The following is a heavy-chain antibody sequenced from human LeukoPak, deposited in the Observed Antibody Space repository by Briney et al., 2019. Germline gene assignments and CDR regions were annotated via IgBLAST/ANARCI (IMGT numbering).Heavy chain of an antibody. D-gene: IGHD6-13*01. V-gene: IGHV3-7*05. CDR1: GFTFSRYW. Sequence: PGGSLRLSCAASGFTFSRYWMNWVRQAPGRGLEWVANIDQSGGRNNYVDSVKGRFTISRANSKNTLYLQMNSLRAEDTAVYYCARRSGSSWSDAFDIWGQGTMVTVSS. J-gene: IGHJ3*02. CDR2: IDQSGGRN. CDR3: ARRSGSSWSDAFDI.